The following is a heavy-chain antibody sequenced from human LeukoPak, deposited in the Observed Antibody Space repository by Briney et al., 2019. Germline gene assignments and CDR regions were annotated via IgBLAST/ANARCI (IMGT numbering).Heavy chain of an antibody. J-gene: IGHJ4*02. CDR2: ISGSAGRT. D-gene: IGHD3-22*01. CDR3: AIDSSGYTVSFDY. CDR1: GFIFRSYA. V-gene: IGHV3-23*01. Sequence: PGGSLRLSXAASGFIFRSYAMSWVRQSPGKGLEWVSGISGSAGRTYYADFVKGRFTISRDNSKNTLYLQMNSLRVEDTAVYYCAIDSSGYTVSFDYWGQGTLVTVSS.